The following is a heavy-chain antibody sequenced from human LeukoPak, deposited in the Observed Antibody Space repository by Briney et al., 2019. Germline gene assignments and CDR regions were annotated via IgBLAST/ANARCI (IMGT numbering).Heavy chain of an antibody. J-gene: IGHJ4*02. CDR1: GGPINSRNNY. D-gene: IGHD1-7*01. Sequence: PSETLSLICTVSGGPINSRNNYWGWIRQPPGKGLEWIAIISDTGTTYYSPSLKSRLTISVDTSKNQFSLTLSSVTAADTAVYYCARRNYPYYFDYWGQGTLVTVSS. V-gene: IGHV4-39*01. CDR3: ARRNYPYYFDY. CDR2: ISDTGTT.